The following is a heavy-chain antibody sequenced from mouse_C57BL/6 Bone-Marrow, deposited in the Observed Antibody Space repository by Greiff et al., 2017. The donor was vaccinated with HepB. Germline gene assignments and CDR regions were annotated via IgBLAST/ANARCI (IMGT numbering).Heavy chain of an antibody. Sequence: EVQLVESGGGLVQPGGSLKLSCAASGFTFSDYYMYWVRQTPEKRLEWVAYISNGGGSTYYPDTVKGRFTISRDNAKNTLYLQMSRLKSEDTAMYYCARHGLYDGLACWGQGTLVTVSA. V-gene: IGHV5-12*01. D-gene: IGHD2-12*01. CDR2: ISNGGGST. CDR3: ARHGLYDGLAC. CDR1: GFTFSDYY. J-gene: IGHJ3*01.